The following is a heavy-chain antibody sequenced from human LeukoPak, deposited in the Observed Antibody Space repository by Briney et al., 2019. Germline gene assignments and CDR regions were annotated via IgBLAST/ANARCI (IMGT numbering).Heavy chain of an antibody. Sequence: GASVKVSCKASGYTFTNFYMHWVRQAPGQGLEWMGIINPSGGGTSYARKFQGRVTMTRDTSTSTVYMELSSLRSEDTAVYYCARVPVLDYGADFDYWGQGTLVTVSS. V-gene: IGHV1-46*01. CDR3: ARVPVLDYGADFDY. J-gene: IGHJ4*02. CDR1: GYTFTNFY. CDR2: INPSGGGT. D-gene: IGHD4-17*01.